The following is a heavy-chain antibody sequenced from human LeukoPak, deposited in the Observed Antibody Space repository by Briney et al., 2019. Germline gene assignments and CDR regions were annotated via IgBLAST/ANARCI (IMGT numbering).Heavy chain of an antibody. Sequence: PGGSLRLSCAASGFTFSSYAMSWVRQAPGKGLEWVSSISGSGGSTYYADSVKGRFTVSRDNSKNTLYLQMNSLRDEDTAVYYCARGPGAAYYGSGSFDYWGQGTLVTVSS. J-gene: IGHJ4*02. D-gene: IGHD3-10*01. CDR3: ARGPGAAYYGSGSFDY. CDR1: GFTFSSYA. V-gene: IGHV3-23*01. CDR2: ISGSGGST.